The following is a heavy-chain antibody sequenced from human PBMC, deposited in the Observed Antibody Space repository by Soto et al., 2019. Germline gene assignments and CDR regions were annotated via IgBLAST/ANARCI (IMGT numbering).Heavy chain of an antibody. D-gene: IGHD5-18*01. Sequence: GGSLRLSCAASGFTFSSYAMHWVRQAPGKGLEWVAVISYDGSNKYYAESVKGRFTISRDNSKNKLYLQMNSLRAEDTSVYFFARATRNTAITKSYGMDVWGQGTTVTVSS. CDR2: ISYDGSNK. J-gene: IGHJ6*02. CDR3: ARATRNTAITKSYGMDV. V-gene: IGHV3-30-3*01. CDR1: GFTFSSYA.